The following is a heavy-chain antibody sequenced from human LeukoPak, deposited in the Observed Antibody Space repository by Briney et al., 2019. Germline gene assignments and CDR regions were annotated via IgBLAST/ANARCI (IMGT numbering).Heavy chain of an antibody. Sequence: PSETLSLTCAVSGGSISSSNWWSWVRQPPGKGLEWIGEIYHSGSTNYNPSHKSRVTISVDKSKNQFSLKLSSVTAADTAVYYCARGQSVTTSLGVLDYWGQGTQVTVSS. CDR3: ARGQSVTTSLGVLDY. D-gene: IGHD4-17*01. J-gene: IGHJ4*02. CDR2: IYHSGST. V-gene: IGHV4-4*02. CDR1: GGSISSSNW.